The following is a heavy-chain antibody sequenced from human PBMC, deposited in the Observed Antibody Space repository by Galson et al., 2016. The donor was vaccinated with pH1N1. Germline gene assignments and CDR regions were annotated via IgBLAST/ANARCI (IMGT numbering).Heavy chain of an antibody. CDR2: INPSSGGT. Sequence: SVKVSCKASRYIFTNHYIHWVRQAPGQELEWMGWINPSSGGTKSAQRFQGSVTMTRDTSISTAFLQLRGLTPDDTAVYYCARQDGNWFDPWGQGTLVTVSS. J-gene: IGHJ5*02. CDR1: RYIFTNHY. CDR3: ARQDGNWFDP. V-gene: IGHV1-2*02.